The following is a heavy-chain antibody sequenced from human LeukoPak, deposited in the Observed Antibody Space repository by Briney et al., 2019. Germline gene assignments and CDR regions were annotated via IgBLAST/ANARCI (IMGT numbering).Heavy chain of an antibody. CDR3: AKAIVVVPAAISEVWFDP. V-gene: IGHV4-31*03. D-gene: IGHD2-2*02. CDR1: GGSISSGGYY. CDR2: IYYSGST. Sequence: SQTLSLTCTVSGGSISSGGYYWSWIRQHPGKGLDWIGYIYYSGSTYYSPSLKSRVTISVDTSKNQFSLKLSSVTAADTAVYYCAKAIVVVPAAISEVWFDPWGQGTLVTVSS. J-gene: IGHJ5*02.